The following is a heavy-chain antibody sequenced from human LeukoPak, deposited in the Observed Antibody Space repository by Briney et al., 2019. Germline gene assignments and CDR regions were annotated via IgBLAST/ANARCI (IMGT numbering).Heavy chain of an antibody. V-gene: IGHV3-23*01. Sequence: PGASLRLSCAASGFTFSIYAMNWVRQAPGKGLEWVSGISASGGNTYYADSVKGRLTISRDNSKNTLYLQMHSVRAEDTAVYYCAKEYGDYGPDWFDPWGQGNLVTVSS. CDR1: GFTFSIYA. CDR3: AKEYGDYGPDWFDP. J-gene: IGHJ5*02. D-gene: IGHD4-17*01. CDR2: ISASGGNT.